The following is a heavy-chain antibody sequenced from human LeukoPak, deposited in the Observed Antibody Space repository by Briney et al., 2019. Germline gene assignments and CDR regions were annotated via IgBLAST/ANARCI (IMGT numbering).Heavy chain of an antibody. CDR1: GYTFTSYG. CDR2: ISAYNGNT. J-gene: IGHJ6*02. CDR3: ATDLPRGGGDGSYYYYYYGMDV. V-gene: IGHV1-18*01. D-gene: IGHD3-10*01. Sequence: ASVKVSCKASGYTFTSYGISWVRQAPGQGLEWMGWISAYNGNTNYAQKLQGRVTMTEDTSTDTAYMELSSLRSEDTAVYYCATDLPRGGGDGSYYYYYYGMDVWGQGTTVTVSS.